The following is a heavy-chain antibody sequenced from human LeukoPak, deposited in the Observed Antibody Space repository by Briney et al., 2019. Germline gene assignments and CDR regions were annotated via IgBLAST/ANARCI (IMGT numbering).Heavy chain of an antibody. Sequence: SSETLSLTCTVSGGSISSGDYYWSWIRQPPGKGLEWIGYIYHSGSTYYNPSLKSRVTISVDRSKNQFSLKLSSVTAADTAVYYCARGSSFRARSGSPHNAFDIWGQGTMVTVSS. J-gene: IGHJ3*02. V-gene: IGHV4-30-2*01. D-gene: IGHD3-10*01. CDR1: GGSISSGDYY. CDR3: ARGSSFRARSGSPHNAFDI. CDR2: IYHSGST.